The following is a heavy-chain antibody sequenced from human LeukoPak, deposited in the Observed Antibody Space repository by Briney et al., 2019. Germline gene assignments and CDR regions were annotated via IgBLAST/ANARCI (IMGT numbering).Heavy chain of an antibody. CDR1: GGSISSGSYY. V-gene: IGHV4-61*02. CDR2: IYTSGST. J-gene: IGHJ6*03. Sequence: SETLSLTCTVSGGSISSGSYYWSWIRQPAGKGLEWIGRIYTSGSTNYDPSLKSRVTISVDTSKNQFSLKLSSVTAADTAVYFCGATVTISYYYYMDVWGKGTTVTVSS. CDR3: GATVTISYYYYMDV. D-gene: IGHD4-17*01.